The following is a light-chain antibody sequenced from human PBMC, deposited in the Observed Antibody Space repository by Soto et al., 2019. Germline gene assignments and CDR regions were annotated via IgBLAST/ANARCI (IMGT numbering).Light chain of an antibody. J-gene: IGKJ1*01. CDR2: DAS. V-gene: IGKV3-11*01. CDR3: QQLNECQMT. Sequence: EVVLTQSPATLSLSPGESATVSCRASQSVGTYLAWYQQRPGQAPRLLIYDASNRATGVPARFSGSGSGTDFTITISSLDPDDFAVYYCQQLNECQMTFGQGTKVEIK. CDR1: QSVGTY.